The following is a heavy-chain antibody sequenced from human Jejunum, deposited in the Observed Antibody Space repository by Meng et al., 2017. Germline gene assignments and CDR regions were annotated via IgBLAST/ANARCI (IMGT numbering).Heavy chain of an antibody. CDR1: GFMFRIYW. CDR3: ARVTYDMIAFDI. D-gene: IGHD2-21*01. Sequence: GESLKISCEASGFMFRIYWMAWVRQAPGKGLEWVANIKEDGDKIYYGDSVKGRFTISRDNSKNSLYLQMNSLGAEDTAVYYCARVTYDMIAFDIWGRGPMAPSPQ. V-gene: IGHV3-7*01. J-gene: IGHJ3*02. CDR2: IKEDGDKI.